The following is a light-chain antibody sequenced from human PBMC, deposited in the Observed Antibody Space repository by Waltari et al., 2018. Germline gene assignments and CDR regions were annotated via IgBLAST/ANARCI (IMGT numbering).Light chain of an antibody. CDR2: DVT. J-gene: IGLJ2*01. CDR3: SSFTSSTTGI. V-gene: IGLV2-14*03. Sequence: SALTQPDSVSGSPGQSITISCSGISSDSGGYNYVSWYQQHPGEAPKVIIYDVTNRPSGVSNRFSGSKSGSSASLTITGLQPEDEADYYCSSFTSSTTGIFVGGTKLTVL. CDR1: SSDSGGYNY.